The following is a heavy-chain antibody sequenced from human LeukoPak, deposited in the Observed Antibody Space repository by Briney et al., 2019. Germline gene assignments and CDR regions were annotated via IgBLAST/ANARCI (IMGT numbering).Heavy chain of an antibody. CDR1: GGTFSSYA. CDR3: ARDDYGDYYRGDY. Sequence: ASVKVSCKASGGTFSSYAISWVRQAPGQGLEWMGWISAYNGNTNYAQKLQGRVTMTTDTSTSTAYMELRSLRSDDTAVYYCARDDYGDYYRGDYWGQGTLVTVSS. J-gene: IGHJ4*02. V-gene: IGHV1-18*01. D-gene: IGHD4-17*01. CDR2: ISAYNGNT.